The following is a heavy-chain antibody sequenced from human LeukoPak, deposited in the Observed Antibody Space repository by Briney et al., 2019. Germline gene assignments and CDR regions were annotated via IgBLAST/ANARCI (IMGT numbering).Heavy chain of an antibody. CDR3: ARPYYYDSSGYPDAFDI. CDR1: GGSISSSSYY. Sequence: SETLSLTCTVSGGSISSSSYYWGWIRQPPGKGLEWIGSIYYSGSTYYNPSLKSRVTISVDTPKNQFSLKLSSVTAADTAVYYCARPYYYDSSGYPDAFDIWGQGTMVTVSS. J-gene: IGHJ3*02. D-gene: IGHD3-22*01. V-gene: IGHV4-39*01. CDR2: IYYSGST.